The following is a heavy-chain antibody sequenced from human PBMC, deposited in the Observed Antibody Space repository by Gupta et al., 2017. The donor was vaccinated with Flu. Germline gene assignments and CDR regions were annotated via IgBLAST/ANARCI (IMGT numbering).Heavy chain of an antibody. V-gene: IGHV1-3*01. Sequence: GYTFSSYPIHWVRQAPGQRLEWMGWINADNGDTKYSQRFQDRVTITGDTSARTAYMELRSLRSEDTAVYYCARLWTGGLDPWGQGTLVTVSS. CDR3: ARLWTGGLDP. CDR2: INADNGDT. J-gene: IGHJ5*02. D-gene: IGHD3-10*01. CDR1: GYTFSSYP.